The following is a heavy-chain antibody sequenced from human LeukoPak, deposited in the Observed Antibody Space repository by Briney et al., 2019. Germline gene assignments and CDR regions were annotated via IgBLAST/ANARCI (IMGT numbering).Heavy chain of an antibody. V-gene: IGHV1-8*01. CDR2: MNPNSGNT. CDR3: ARGPITIFGVVISN. J-gene: IGHJ4*02. D-gene: IGHD3-3*01. CDR1: GYTFTSYD. Sequence: ASVKVSCKASGYTFTSYDINWVRQATGQGLEWTGWMNPNSGNTGYAQKFQGRVTMTRNTSISTAYMELSSLRSEDTAVYYCARGPITIFGVVISNWGQGTLVTVSS.